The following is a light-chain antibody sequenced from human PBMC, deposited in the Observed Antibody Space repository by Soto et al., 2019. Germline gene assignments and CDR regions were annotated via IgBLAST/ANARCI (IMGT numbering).Light chain of an antibody. CDR1: SSDVDDYNY. CDR2: DVT. V-gene: IGLV2-11*01. Sequence: QSALTQPRSVSGSPGQSVTISCTGTSSDVDDYNYVSWYQQHPDTAPKLMIYDVTKRPSGVPDRFSGSKSGNTASLTISGLQAEDEADYYCCSYAGGYVFEVIFGGWTKLTVL. CDR3: CSYAGGYVFEVI. J-gene: IGLJ2*01.